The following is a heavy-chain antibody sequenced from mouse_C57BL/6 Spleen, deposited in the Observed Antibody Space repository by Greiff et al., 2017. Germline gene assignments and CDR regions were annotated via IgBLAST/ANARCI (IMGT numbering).Heavy chain of an antibody. J-gene: IGHJ2*01. Sequence: VQLQQSGAELVRPGASVKLSCTASGFNIKDYYMHWVKQRPEQGLEWIGRIDPEDGDTEYAPKFQGKATMTADTSSNTAYLQLSSLTSEDTAVYYCTTPSYNYGYYFDYWGQGTTLTVSS. CDR2: IDPEDGDT. V-gene: IGHV14-1*01. CDR3: TTPSYNYGYYFDY. D-gene: IGHD2-12*01. CDR1: GFNIKDYY.